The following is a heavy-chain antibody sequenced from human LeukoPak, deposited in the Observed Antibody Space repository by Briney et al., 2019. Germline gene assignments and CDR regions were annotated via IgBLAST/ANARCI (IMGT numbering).Heavy chain of an antibody. Sequence: SETLSLTCAVYGGSFSGYYWSWIRQPPGKGLEWIGEINHSGSTNYNPSLKSRVTISVDTSKSQFSLKLSSVTAADTAVYYCARGVVAATRVGMDVWGQGTTVTVSS. J-gene: IGHJ6*02. V-gene: IGHV4-34*01. D-gene: IGHD5-12*01. CDR1: GGSFSGYY. CDR2: INHSGST. CDR3: ARGVVAATRVGMDV.